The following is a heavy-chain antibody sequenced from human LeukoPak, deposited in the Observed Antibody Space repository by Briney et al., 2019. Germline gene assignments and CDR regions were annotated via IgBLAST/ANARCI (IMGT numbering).Heavy chain of an antibody. Sequence: PGGSLRLSCAASGFTVSSNYMSRVRQAPGKGLEWVSVVYSGGSTHYADSVKGRFTISRDNSKNTLYLHMNSLRAEDTAVYYCATADSGSYYSGFDYWGQGTLVTVSS. V-gene: IGHV3-66*01. CDR3: ATADSGSYYSGFDY. CDR2: VYSGGST. D-gene: IGHD1-26*01. CDR1: GFTVSSNY. J-gene: IGHJ4*02.